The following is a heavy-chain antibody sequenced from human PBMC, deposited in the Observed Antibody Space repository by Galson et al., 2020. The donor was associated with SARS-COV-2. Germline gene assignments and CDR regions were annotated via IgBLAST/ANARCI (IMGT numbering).Heavy chain of an antibody. V-gene: IGHV1-3*01. CDR2: INAGNGNT. D-gene: IGHD1-1*01. J-gene: IGHJ6*03. CDR3: ARVLRDPHEYNTRWKDLYYYYMDV. Sequence: ASVKVSCKASGYTFTSFGLHWVRQAPGQRLEWMGWINAGNGNTKYSEKFQGRVTLSRDTYANTAYMELSSLRSEDTAVYYCARVLRDPHEYNTRWKDLYYYYMDVWGEGTTVTVSS. CDR1: GYTFTSFG.